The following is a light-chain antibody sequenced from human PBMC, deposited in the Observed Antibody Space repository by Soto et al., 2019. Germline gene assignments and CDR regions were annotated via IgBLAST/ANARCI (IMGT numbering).Light chain of an antibody. CDR1: SGHSIYA. Sequence: QPVLTQSPSASASLGASVKLTCTLSSGHSIYAIAWHQQQPEKGPRYLMKLNSDGSHSKGDGIPDRFSGSSSGAERYLTISSLQSEYEADYYCQTWGTGIQVFGTGTKVTVL. V-gene: IGLV4-69*01. J-gene: IGLJ1*01. CDR2: LNSDGSH. CDR3: QTWGTGIQV.